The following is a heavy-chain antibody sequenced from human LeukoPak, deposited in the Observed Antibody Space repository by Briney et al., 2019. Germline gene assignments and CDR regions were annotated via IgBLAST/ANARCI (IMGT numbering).Heavy chain of an antibody. V-gene: IGHV3-48*01. Sequence: GGSLRLSCAASGFTFSSYSMNWVRQAPGKELEWVSYISSSSSTIYYADSVKGRFTISRDNAKNSLYLQMNSLRAEDTAVYYCARDRNDYGDSLMDVWGQGTTVTVSS. CDR2: ISSSSSTI. CDR1: GFTFSSYS. J-gene: IGHJ6*02. CDR3: ARDRNDYGDSLMDV. D-gene: IGHD4-17*01.